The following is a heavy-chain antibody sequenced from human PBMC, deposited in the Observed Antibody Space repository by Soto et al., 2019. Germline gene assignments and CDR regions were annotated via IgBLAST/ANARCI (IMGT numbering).Heavy chain of an antibody. CDR1: GFTVSSNY. CDR2: IYSDGGT. V-gene: IGHV3-53*01. D-gene: IGHD2-2*01. Sequence: EVQVVESGGGLIQPGGSMRLSCAASGFTVSSNYMSWVRQAPGKGLECVSVIYSDGGTYYADSVKGRLTISRDNAKNTLYLQMNSLRAEDTAVYYCARGPVVLPLTAYWYFDLWGLGTLVTVSS. CDR3: ARGPVVLPLTAYWYFDL. J-gene: IGHJ2*01.